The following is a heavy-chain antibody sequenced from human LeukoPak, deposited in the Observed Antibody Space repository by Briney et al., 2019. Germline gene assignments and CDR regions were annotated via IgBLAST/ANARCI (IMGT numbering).Heavy chain of an antibody. J-gene: IGHJ3*02. CDR3: ASGGDYGAFDI. Sequence: SETLSLTCAVYGGSFSGYYWSWIRQLPGKGLEWIGSIYYSGSTYYNPSLKSRVTISVDTSKNQFSLKLSSVTAADTAVYYCASGGDYGAFDIWGQGTMVTVSS. CDR2: IYYSGST. D-gene: IGHD4-17*01. CDR1: GGSFSGYY. V-gene: IGHV4-34*01.